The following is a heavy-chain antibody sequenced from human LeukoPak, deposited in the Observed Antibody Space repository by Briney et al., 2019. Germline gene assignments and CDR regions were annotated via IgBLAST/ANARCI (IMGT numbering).Heavy chain of an antibody. CDR2: ISGSGGST. D-gene: IGHD3-22*01. J-gene: IGHJ4*02. Sequence: PGGSLRLSCAASGFTFSSYTMNWVRQAPGKGLEWVSAISGSGGSTYYADSVKGRFTISRDNSKNTLYLQMNSLRAEDTAVYYCAKDLEDDSSLVDYWGQGTLVTVSS. CDR1: GFTFSSYT. CDR3: AKDLEDDSSLVDY. V-gene: IGHV3-23*01.